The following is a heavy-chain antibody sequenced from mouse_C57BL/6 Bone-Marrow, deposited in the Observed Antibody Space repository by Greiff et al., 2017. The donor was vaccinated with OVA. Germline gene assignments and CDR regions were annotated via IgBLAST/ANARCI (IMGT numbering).Heavy chain of an antibody. J-gene: IGHJ2*01. V-gene: IGHV5-12*01. CDR3: ARRVWDLYYFDY. CDR1: GFTFSDYY. Sequence: EVKLVESGGGLVQPGGSLKLSCAASGFTFSDYYMYWVRQTPEKRLEWVAYISNGGGSTYYPDTVKGRFTISRDNAKNTLYLQMSRLKSEDTAMYYCARRVWDLYYFDYWGQGTTLTVSS. CDR2: ISNGGGST. D-gene: IGHD4-1*01.